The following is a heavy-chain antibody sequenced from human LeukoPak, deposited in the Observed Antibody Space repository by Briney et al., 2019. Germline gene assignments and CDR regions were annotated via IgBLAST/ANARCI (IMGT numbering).Heavy chain of an antibody. CDR3: ARDNWNDWVADY. V-gene: IGHV4-39*02. D-gene: IGHD1-20*01. CDR1: GGSISSSSYY. Sequence: SETLSLTCTVSGGSISSSSYYWGWIRQPPGKGLEWIGSIYYSGSTYYNPSLKSRVTISVDTSKNQFSLKLSSVTAADTAVYYCARDNWNDWVADYWGQGTLVTVSS. CDR2: IYYSGST. J-gene: IGHJ4*02.